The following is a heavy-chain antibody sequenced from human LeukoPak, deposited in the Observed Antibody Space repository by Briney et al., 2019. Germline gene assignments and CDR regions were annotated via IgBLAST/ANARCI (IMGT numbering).Heavy chain of an antibody. V-gene: IGHV3-74*01. D-gene: IGHD2-15*01. CDR2: INSDRSST. J-gene: IGHJ6*02. Sequence: GGSLRLSCAASGFTLSSYWMHWVRQAPGKGPVWVSRINSDRSSTSYADSVKGRFTISRDNAKNTLYLQMNSLRAEDTAVYYCARGCSGGSCYSFYYYYGMDVWGQGTTVTVSS. CDR1: GFTLSSYW. CDR3: ARGCSGGSCYSFYYYYGMDV.